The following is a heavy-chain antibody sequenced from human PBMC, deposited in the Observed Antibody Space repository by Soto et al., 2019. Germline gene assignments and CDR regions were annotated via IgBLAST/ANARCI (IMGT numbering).Heavy chain of an antibody. CDR3: ARRLELYDSSGSFDY. CDR2: IIPIFGTA. Sequence: SVKVSCKASGGTFSSYAISWVRQAPGQGLEWMGGIIPIFGTANYAQKFQGRVTITADESTSTAYMELSSLRSEDTAVYYCARRLELYDSSGSFDYWGQRTPVTVSS. D-gene: IGHD3-22*01. CDR1: GGTFSSYA. V-gene: IGHV1-69*13. J-gene: IGHJ4*02.